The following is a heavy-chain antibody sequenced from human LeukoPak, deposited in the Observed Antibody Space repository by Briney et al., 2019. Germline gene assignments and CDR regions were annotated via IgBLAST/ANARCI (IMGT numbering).Heavy chain of an antibody. CDR1: GFTFSTYA. V-gene: IGHV3-23*01. J-gene: IGHJ6*02. CDR3: AKVLGFGGDAYGMDV. CDR2: ITDRGDKT. D-gene: IGHD3-10*01. Sequence: GGSLRLSCAASGFTFSTYAMNWVRQAPGKGLEWVSTITDRGDKTFYAASEKGRFTVSRDNSKNTLFLQMNSLRAEDTAVYYCAKVLGFGGDAYGMDVWGLGTTVTVSS.